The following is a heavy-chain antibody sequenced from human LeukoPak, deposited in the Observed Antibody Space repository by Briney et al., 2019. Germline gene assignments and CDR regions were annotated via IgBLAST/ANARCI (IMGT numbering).Heavy chain of an antibody. V-gene: IGHV3-74*01. CDR3: ARGSFGEVIVLRPYYFDY. D-gene: IGHD3-16*02. CDR2: INTDGSST. CDR1: GFTFSSYW. Sequence: PGGSLRLSCAASGFTFSSYWMHWVRQAPGKGLVWVSRINTDGSSTSYADSVKGRFTISRDNAKNTLYLQMNSLRAEDTAVYYCARGSFGEVIVLRPYYFDYWGQGSLVTVSS. J-gene: IGHJ4*02.